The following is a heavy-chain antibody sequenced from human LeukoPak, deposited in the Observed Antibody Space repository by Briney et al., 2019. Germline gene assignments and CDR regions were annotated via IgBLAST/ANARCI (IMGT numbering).Heavy chain of an antibody. V-gene: IGHV4-4*07. CDR2: IYTSGST. J-gene: IGHJ6*03. CDR1: GGSISSYY. Sequence: PSETLSLTCTVSGGSISSYYWSWIRQPAGKGLEWIGRIYTSGSTNYNPSLKSRVTMSVDTSKNQFSLKLSSVTAADTAVYYCARVRLVVTANVYYYHYMDVWGKGTTVTVSS. D-gene: IGHD2-21*02. CDR3: ARVRLVVTANVYYYHYMDV.